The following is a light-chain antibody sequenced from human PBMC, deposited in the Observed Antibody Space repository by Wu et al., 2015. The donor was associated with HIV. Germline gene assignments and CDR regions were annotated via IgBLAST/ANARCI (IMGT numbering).Light chain of an antibody. V-gene: IGKV3-20*01. CDR1: RSVSSSY. CDR2: GAS. J-gene: IGKJ2*03. Sequence: EIVLTQSPDTLSLSPGERATLSCRASRSVSSSYLAWYQQKPGQAPRHLIYGASSRATGIPDRFSGSGSGTDFTLTISRLEPEDFAVYYCQQYGSSPRYSFGPGTKLEIK. CDR3: QQYGSSPRYS.